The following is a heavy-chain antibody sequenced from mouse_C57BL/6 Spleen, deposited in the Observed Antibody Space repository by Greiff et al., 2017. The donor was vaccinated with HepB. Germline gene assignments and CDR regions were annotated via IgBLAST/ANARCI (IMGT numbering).Heavy chain of an antibody. CDR1: GFTFSDYG. CDR3: ARREGGRYWYFDV. Sequence: EVQGVESGGGLVKPGGSLKLSCAASGFTFSDYGMHWVRQAPEKGLEWVAYISSGSSTIYYADTVKGRFTISRDNAKNTLFLQMTSLRSEDTAMYYCARREGGRYWYFDVWGTGTTVTVSS. D-gene: IGHD3-3*01. V-gene: IGHV5-17*01. CDR2: ISSGSSTI. J-gene: IGHJ1*03.